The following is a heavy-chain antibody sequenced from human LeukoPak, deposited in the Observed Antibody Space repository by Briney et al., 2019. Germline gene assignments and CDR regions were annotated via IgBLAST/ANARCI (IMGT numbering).Heavy chain of an antibody. CDR3: ARHKSGIAAAEHYFDY. Sequence: GGSLRLSCAASGFSFSSYWMSWVRQTPENGLEFVGNIDRDGGVRNYMDSLKGRFTISRDNAKNSLYLQMNSLRAEDTAVYYCARHKSGIAAAEHYFDYWGQGTLVTVSS. CDR2: IDRDGGVR. V-gene: IGHV3-7*03. D-gene: IGHD6-13*01. CDR1: GFSFSSYW. J-gene: IGHJ4*02.